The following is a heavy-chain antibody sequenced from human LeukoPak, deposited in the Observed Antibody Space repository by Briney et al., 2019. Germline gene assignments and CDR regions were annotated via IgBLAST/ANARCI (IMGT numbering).Heavy chain of an antibody. V-gene: IGHV3-23*01. Sequence: PGGSLRLSCAASGFIFSRYDMSWVRQPAEEGLEWVSTISFAGDKTAYTDSVKGRFIISRDNSKNTVYLQMNSLRAEDTAVYYCAKRRASDGSGYRAFEFWGQGTLVTVSS. CDR1: GFIFSRYD. J-gene: IGHJ4*02. CDR2: ISFAGDKT. CDR3: AKRRASDGSGYRAFEF. D-gene: IGHD3-22*01.